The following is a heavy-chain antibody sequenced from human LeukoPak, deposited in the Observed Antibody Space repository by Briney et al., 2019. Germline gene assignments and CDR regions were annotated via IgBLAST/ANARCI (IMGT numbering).Heavy chain of an antibody. CDR3: AKGTYISWPSTWFDP. V-gene: IGHV3-23*01. Sequence: GGSLRLSCAASGFTFSSYAMSWVRQAPGKGVEWVSAISGSGGSTYYADSVKGRFTISRDNSKNTLYLQMNSLRAEDTAVYYCAKGTYISWPSTWFDPWGQGTLVTVSS. CDR1: GFTFSSYA. J-gene: IGHJ5*02. CDR2: ISGSGGST. D-gene: IGHD1-20*01.